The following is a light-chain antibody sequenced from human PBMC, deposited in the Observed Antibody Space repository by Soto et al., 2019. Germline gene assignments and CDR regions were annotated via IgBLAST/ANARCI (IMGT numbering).Light chain of an antibody. CDR3: QQLNDWPRA. CDR2: DAS. Sequence: IVLTQSPATLSLSPGERATLSCRASQSLGTYLVWYQQKPGQAPRLLIYDASKRATGIPARFSGSGSGTDFTLTISSLEPEDFAVYYCQQLNDWPRAFGQGTNVEIK. CDR1: QSLGTY. J-gene: IGKJ1*01. V-gene: IGKV3-11*01.